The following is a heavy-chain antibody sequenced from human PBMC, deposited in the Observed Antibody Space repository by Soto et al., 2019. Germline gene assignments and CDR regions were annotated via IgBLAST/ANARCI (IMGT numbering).Heavy chain of an antibody. CDR1: GFTFSTYA. CDR3: ARRPTATAS. CDR2: ISASGGGT. D-gene: IGHD1-1*01. V-gene: IGHV3-23*01. Sequence: EAQMLESGGGSVQPGGSLRLSCAASGFTFSTYAVAWVRQSPGKGLEWDSSISASGGGTWYADSVKGRFTISRDNSKNTLYLQMNSLRAEDTAVYYCARRPTATASWGQGTLVTVSS. J-gene: IGHJ5*02.